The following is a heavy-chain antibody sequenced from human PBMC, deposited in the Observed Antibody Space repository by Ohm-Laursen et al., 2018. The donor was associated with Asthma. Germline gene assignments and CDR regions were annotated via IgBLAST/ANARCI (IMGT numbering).Heavy chain of an antibody. V-gene: IGHV3-30-3*01. CDR3: ARDVMEWYLPAFDF. J-gene: IGHJ4*02. Sequence: SLRLSCTAFGFAFSTYAMHWVRQAPGKGLEWVAVGGSYYDGGLKYYADSVNGRFTVSRDDSKNTLYLQMNSLRPDDTAVYYCARDVMEWYLPAFDFWGQGTLVSVSS. CDR2: GGSYYDGGLK. D-gene: IGHD3-3*01. CDR1: GFAFSTYA.